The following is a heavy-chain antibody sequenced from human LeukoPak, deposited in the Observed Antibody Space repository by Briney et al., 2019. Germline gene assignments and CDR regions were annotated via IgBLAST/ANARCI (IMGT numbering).Heavy chain of an antibody. CDR1: GYTFTSYY. CDR3: AREGKRDYDSSGYYPSSEYFQH. J-gene: IGHJ1*01. Sequence: ASVKVSCKASGYTFTSYYMHWVRQAPGQGLEWMGIINPSGGSTSYAQKFQGRVTMTRDTSTSTVYMELSSLRSEDTAVYYCAREGKRDYDSSGYYPSSEYFQHWGQGTLVTVSS. CDR2: INPSGGST. D-gene: IGHD3-22*01. V-gene: IGHV1-46*01.